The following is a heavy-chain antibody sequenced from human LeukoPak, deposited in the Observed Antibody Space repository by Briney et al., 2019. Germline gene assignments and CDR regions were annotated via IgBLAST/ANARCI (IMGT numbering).Heavy chain of an antibody. V-gene: IGHV1-46*01. CDR2: LNPSGGST. D-gene: IGHD3-3*01. CDR3: ARDLMVVGNYDFWSGKDNWFDP. J-gene: IGHJ5*02. CDR1: GYTFTSYY. Sequence: ASVKVSCRASGYTFTSYYMHWVRQAPGQGLEWMGILNPSGGSTSYAQKFQGRVTMTRDTSTSTVYMELSSLRSEDTAVYYCARDLMVVGNYDFWSGKDNWFDPWGQGTLVTVSS.